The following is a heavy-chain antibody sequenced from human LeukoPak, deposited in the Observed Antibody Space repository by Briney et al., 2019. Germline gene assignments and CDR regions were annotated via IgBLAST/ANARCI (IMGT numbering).Heavy chain of an antibody. CDR1: GGSFSGYY. CDR2: INHSGST. V-gene: IGHV4-34*01. Sequence: PSETLSLTCAVYGGSFSGYYWSWLRQPPGKGLEWIGEINHSGSTNYNPSLKSRVTISVDTSKNQFSLKLSSATAADTAVYYCARGLVRGETGAWGQGTLVTVSS. D-gene: IGHD3-10*01. CDR3: ARGLVRGETGA. J-gene: IGHJ5*02.